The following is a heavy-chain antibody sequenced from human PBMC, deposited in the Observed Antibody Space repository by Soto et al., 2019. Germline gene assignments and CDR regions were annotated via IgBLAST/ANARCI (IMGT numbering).Heavy chain of an antibody. CDR3: AKVYYYGSGSSWFYFDC. J-gene: IGHJ4*02. CDR1: GFTFSSYG. CDR2: ISYDGSNK. Sequence: QVQLVESGGGVVQPGRSLRLSCAASGFTFSSYGMHWVRQAPGKGLEWVAVISYDGSNKYYADSVKGRFTISRDNSKNTLYLQMNSLRAEDTAVYYCAKVYYYGSGSSWFYFDCWGQGTLVTVYS. V-gene: IGHV3-30*18. D-gene: IGHD3-10*01.